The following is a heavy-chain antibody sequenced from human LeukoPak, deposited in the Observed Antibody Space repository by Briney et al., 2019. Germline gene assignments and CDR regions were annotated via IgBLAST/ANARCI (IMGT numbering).Heavy chain of an antibody. CDR1: GFTFSSSW. V-gene: IGHV3-7*01. J-gene: IGHJ6*03. CDR2: INQDGSEK. CDR3: ARDVYYYYYMDV. Sequence: AGGSLRLSCAASGFTFSSSWMNWVRQVAGKGLEWVANINQDGSEKNYVDSVKDRFTISRDNAKMSLYLQMNSLRAEDTAVYYCARDVYYYYYMDVWGKGTTVTVSS.